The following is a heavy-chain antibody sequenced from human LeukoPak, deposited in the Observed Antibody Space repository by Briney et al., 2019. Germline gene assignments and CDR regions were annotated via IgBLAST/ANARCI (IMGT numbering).Heavy chain of an antibody. CDR3: ARDTTVVTPSDYYYGMDV. V-gene: IGHV3-33*01. CDR2: IWYDGSNK. J-gene: IGHJ6*02. D-gene: IGHD4-23*01. CDR1: GFTFSSYG. Sequence: GGSLRLSCAASGFTFSSYGMHWVRQAPGKGLEWVAVIWYDGSNKYYADSVKGRFTISRDNSKNTLYLQMNSLRAEDTAVYYCARDTTVVTPSDYYYGMDVWGQGTTVTVSS.